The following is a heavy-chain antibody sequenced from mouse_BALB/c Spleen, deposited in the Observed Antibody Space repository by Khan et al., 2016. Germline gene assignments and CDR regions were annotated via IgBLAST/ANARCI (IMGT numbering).Heavy chain of an antibody. D-gene: IGHD2-1*01. CDR2: IDPANGNP. V-gene: IGHV14-3*02. Sequence: VQLKQSGAELVKPGASVKLSCTASGFNIKDTYMHWVKQRPEQGLEWIGRIDPANGNPKYDPKFQGKATITADTSSNTAYLQLSSLTSEDTAVYYCARKRGNYPFDYWGRGTTLTVSS. CDR1: GFNIKDTY. J-gene: IGHJ2*01. CDR3: ARKRGNYPFDY.